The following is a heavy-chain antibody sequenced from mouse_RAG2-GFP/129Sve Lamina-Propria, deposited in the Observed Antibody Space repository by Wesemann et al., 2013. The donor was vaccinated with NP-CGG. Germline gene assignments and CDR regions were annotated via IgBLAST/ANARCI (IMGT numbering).Heavy chain of an antibody. J-gene: IGHJ2*01. V-gene: IGHV1-39*01. CDR1: GYSFTDYN. CDR3: ARRRDY. Sequence: VQLQQSGPELVKPGASVKISCKASGYSFTDYNMNWVKQSNGKSLEWIGVINPNYGTTSYNQKFKGKATFTADTSSNTAYMQLSSLTTEDSAIYYCARRRDYWGQGTTLTVSS. CDR2: INPNYGTT.